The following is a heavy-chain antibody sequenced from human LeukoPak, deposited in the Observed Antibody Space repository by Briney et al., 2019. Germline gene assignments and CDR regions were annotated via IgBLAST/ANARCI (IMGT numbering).Heavy chain of an antibody. CDR3: ARDRGGSALAN. J-gene: IGHJ4*02. CDR2: ISSTVDNT. V-gene: IGHV3-11*04. CDR1: GFTFTDWY. Sequence: GGSLRLSCAASGFTFTDWYMNWVRQVPGKGLEWVSYISSTVDNTNYADSVRGRFTISRDTAKRTLYLQMDSLRVDDTAIYYCARDRGGSALANWGQGTLVIVSS. D-gene: IGHD1-26*01.